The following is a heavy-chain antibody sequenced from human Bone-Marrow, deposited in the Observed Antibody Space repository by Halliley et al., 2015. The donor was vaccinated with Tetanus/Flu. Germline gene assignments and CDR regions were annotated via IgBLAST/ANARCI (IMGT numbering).Heavy chain of an antibody. D-gene: IGHD3-16*01. Sequence: KGLGWIGYIYGTGSTSYNPSLRSRVTISEDTSKNQFSLKVRSVTAADTAVYYCARERGEILYYWGQGALVTVSA. J-gene: IGHJ4*02. CDR2: IYGTGST. CDR3: ARERGEILYY. V-gene: IGHV4-59*01.